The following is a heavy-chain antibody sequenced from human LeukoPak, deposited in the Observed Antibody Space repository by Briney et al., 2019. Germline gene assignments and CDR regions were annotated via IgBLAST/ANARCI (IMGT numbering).Heavy chain of an antibody. CDR3: ACLRGPSDY. J-gene: IGHJ4*02. V-gene: IGHV3-21*01. Sequence: GGSLRLSCTASGFTFINYSMNWVRQAPGKGLEWVSSISTNSAFIYYADSVRGRFTMSRDNTKISVYLQMDSLTADDTVVYCCACLRGPSDYWGQGTLVTVSS. CDR2: ISTNSAFI. CDR1: GFTFINYS. D-gene: IGHD4-17*01.